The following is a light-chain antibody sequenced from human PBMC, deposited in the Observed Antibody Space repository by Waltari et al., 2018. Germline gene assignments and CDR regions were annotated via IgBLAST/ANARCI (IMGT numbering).Light chain of an antibody. CDR1: QNIDNF. CDR2: AEI. J-gene: IGKJ4*01. Sequence: DIQVTQSPSFLSASVGDRVTFTCRASQNIDNFFNWYQQKPGSAPRLLVYAEINVENGVPSRFSASGSGTEFTLTISSLQPEDFATYYCQQSFKIPLSFGGGTKVEIK. V-gene: IGKV1-39*01. CDR3: QQSFKIPLS.